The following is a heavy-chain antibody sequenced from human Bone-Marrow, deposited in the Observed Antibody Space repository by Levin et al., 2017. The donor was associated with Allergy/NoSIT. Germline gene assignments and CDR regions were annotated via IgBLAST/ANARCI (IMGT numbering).Heavy chain of an antibody. D-gene: IGHD2-2*01. CDR1: GFIFSDYS. J-gene: IGHJ3*02. CDR3: AKAALGSSIWLGNAFDI. V-gene: IGHV3-23*01. Sequence: GGSLRLSCAASGFIFSDYSMTWVRQAPGQGLEWFSTISRSGGTAYYSDSVEGRFVISRDDSNNIVYLQMNRLRAEDTAVYYCAKAALGSSIWLGNAFDIRGQGTMVTVSS. CDR2: ISRSGGTA.